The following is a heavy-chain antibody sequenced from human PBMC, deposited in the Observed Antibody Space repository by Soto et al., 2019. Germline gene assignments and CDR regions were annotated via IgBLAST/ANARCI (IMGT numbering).Heavy chain of an antibody. Sequence: SQTLSLTCAISGDSVSSNSAAWNWIRHSPSRGLELLGRTYYRSKWYNDYAVSVKSRITINPDTSKNHFSLQLNSVTPEDTAVYYCARGLLVRYSYGFDYWGQGTLVTLSS. V-gene: IGHV6-1*01. J-gene: IGHJ4*02. CDR1: GDSVSSNSAA. CDR2: TYYRSKWYN. CDR3: ARGLLVRYSYGFDY. D-gene: IGHD5-18*01.